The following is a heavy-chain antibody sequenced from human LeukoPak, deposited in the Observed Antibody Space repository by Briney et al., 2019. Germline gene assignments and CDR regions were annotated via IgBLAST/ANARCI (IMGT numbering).Heavy chain of an antibody. CDR1: GGSFSGYY. D-gene: IGHD6-19*01. Sequence: SETLSLTCAVYGGSFSGYYWSWIRQPPGKGLEWIGEINHSGSTNYNPSLKSRVTISVDTSKNQFSLKLSSVTAADTAVYYCARGSGYSSGQFDYWGQGTLVTVSS. CDR3: ARGSGYSSGQFDY. J-gene: IGHJ4*02. CDR2: INHSGST. V-gene: IGHV4-34*01.